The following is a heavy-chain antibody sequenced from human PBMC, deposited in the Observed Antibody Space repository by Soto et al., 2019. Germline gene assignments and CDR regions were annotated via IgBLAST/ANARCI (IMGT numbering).Heavy chain of an antibody. V-gene: IGHV4-59*08. D-gene: IGHD3-9*01. Sequence: SETLSLTCTVSVGSISNYYWSWIRQPPGKDLEWIGRIYFRGSTNYNPSLQTRVTISLDKSKSQFSLKLNSVTAADSAVYFCARLEGLATISYYFDFWGQGALVTVSS. CDR3: ARLEGLATISYYFDF. CDR1: VGSISNYY. CDR2: IYFRGST. J-gene: IGHJ4*02.